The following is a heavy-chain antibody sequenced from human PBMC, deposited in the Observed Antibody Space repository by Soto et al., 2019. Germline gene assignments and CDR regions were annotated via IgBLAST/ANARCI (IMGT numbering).Heavy chain of an antibody. J-gene: IGHJ6*02. D-gene: IGHD3-3*01. Sequence: RSLTCAVYGGSFSGYYWSWIRQPPGKGLGWIGEINHSGSTNYNPSLKSRVTISVDTSKNQFSLKLSSVTAADTAVYYCARGLNRITIFGVVITPYYYGMDVWGQGTTVTVSS. CDR1: GGSFSGYY. CDR2: INHSGST. V-gene: IGHV4-34*01. CDR3: ARGLNRITIFGVVITPYYYGMDV.